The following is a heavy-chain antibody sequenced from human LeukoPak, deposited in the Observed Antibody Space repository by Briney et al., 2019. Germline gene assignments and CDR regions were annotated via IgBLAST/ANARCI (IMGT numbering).Heavy chain of an antibody. CDR2: INHSGST. D-gene: IGHD2-2*01. V-gene: IGHV4-34*01. Sequence: KPSETLSLTCAVYGGSFSGYYWSWIRQPPGKGLEWIGEINHSGSTNYNPSLKSRVTISVDTSKNQFSLKLSSVTAADTAVYYCARDGSQLVVPAVSYMDVWGKGTTVTVSS. CDR1: GGSFSGYY. CDR3: ARDGSQLVVPAVSYMDV. J-gene: IGHJ6*03.